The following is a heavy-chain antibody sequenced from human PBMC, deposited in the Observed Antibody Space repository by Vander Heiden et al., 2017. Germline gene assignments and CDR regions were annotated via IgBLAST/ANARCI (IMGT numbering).Heavy chain of an antibody. CDR2: FDPSGGNT. Sequence: QVQLVQSWAELKRPGASVKLSCTASGFAFNTSYIHWVRQAPGQGLQWMGIFDPSGGNTNYAQKLEGRFTMTSDTSTSTVYMELSSLRSEDTAVYYCARGGYSSGYDYWGQGTPVTVSS. D-gene: IGHD5-18*01. V-gene: IGHV1-46*02. CDR3: ARGGYSSGYDY. CDR1: GFAFNTSY. J-gene: IGHJ4*02.